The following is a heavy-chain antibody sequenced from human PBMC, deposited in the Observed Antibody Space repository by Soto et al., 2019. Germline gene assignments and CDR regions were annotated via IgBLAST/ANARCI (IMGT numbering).Heavy chain of an antibody. J-gene: IGHJ6*02. Sequence: GESLKISCKTSGYSFNTFWISWVRQVPGKGLEWMGRIDPGDSNTNYSPSLQGHVTLSVDKSIGTAYLQWSSLKASDTGIYYCARQGGYYYYGMDVWGQGTAVTVSS. V-gene: IGHV5-10-1*01. CDR1: GYSFNTFW. CDR3: ARQGGYYYYGMDV. D-gene: IGHD2-15*01. CDR2: IDPGDSNT.